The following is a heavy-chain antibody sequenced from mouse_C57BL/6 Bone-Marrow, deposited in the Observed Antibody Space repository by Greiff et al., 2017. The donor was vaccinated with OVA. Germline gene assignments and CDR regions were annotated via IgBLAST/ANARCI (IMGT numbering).Heavy chain of an antibody. CDR2: IYPRSGNT. D-gene: IGHD2-4*01. CDR3: ARRLRLRFAY. CDR1: GYTFTSYG. J-gene: IGHJ3*01. V-gene: IGHV1-81*01. Sequence: VQLQQSGAELARPGASVKLSCEASGYTFTSYGISWVKQRTGQGLEWIGEIYPRSGNTYYNEKFKGKATLTADKSSSTAYMELRSLTSEDSAVYFCARRLRLRFAYWGQGTLVTVSA.